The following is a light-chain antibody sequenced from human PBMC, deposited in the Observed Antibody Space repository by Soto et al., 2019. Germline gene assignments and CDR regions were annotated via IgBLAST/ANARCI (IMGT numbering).Light chain of an antibody. Sequence: QSVLTQPHSVSGSPGQSVAISCTGTSSDVGGYDYVSWYQQHPGQVPKHMIYYVTKRPSGVPDRFSGSKSGNTASLTISGLQAEDEADYYCCSFAGNYFVFGTGTKLTVL. CDR1: SSDVGGYDY. J-gene: IGLJ1*01. V-gene: IGLV2-11*01. CDR3: CSFAGNYFV. CDR2: YVT.